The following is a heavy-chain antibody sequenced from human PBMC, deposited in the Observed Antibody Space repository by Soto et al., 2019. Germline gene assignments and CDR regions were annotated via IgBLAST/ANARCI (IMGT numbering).Heavy chain of an antibody. J-gene: IGHJ4*02. CDR2: IWYDGSNK. Sequence: GGSLRLSCAASGFTFSSYGMHWVRQAPGKGLEWVAVIWYDGSNKYYADSVKDRFTISRDNSKNTLYLQMNSLRAEDTAVYYCARSVLLWFGELRGEFDYWGQGTLVTVSS. CDR1: GFTFSSYG. D-gene: IGHD3-10*01. V-gene: IGHV3-33*01. CDR3: ARSVLLWFGELRGEFDY.